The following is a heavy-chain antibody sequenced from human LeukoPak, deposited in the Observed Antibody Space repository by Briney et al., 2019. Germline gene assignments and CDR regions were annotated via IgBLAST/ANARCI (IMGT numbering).Heavy chain of an antibody. CDR2: INSDGSST. J-gene: IGHJ3*02. Sequence: GGSLRLSCATSGFTFSSYWMHWVRQAPGKGLVWASRINSDGSSTSYADSVKGRFTISRDNAKNTLYLQMNSLRAEDTAVYYCARATYYYGSGSRDAFDIWGQGTMVTVSS. CDR1: GFTFSSYW. V-gene: IGHV3-74*01. D-gene: IGHD3-10*01. CDR3: ARATYYYGSGSRDAFDI.